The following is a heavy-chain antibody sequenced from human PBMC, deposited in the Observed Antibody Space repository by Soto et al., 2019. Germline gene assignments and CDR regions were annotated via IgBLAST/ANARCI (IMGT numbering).Heavy chain of an antibody. D-gene: IGHD5-12*01. Sequence: TLGESLKISCKGSGYRFSSYWIGWVRQMPGKGLEWMGIIHPSDFDTRYSPSFQGQVTISADKSISTAYLQWSSLKASDSAMYYCAIHSTGYEDSWGQGTLVTVSS. CDR1: GYRFSSYW. CDR2: IHPSDFDT. CDR3: AIHSTGYEDS. V-gene: IGHV5-51*01. J-gene: IGHJ4*02.